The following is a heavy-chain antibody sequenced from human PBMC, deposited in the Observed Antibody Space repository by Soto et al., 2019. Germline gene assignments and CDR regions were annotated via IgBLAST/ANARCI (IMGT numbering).Heavy chain of an antibody. V-gene: IGHV4-4*07. D-gene: IGHD3-10*01. CDR1: GGSISSYY. Sequence: SETLSLTCTVSGGSISSYYWSWIRQSAGKGLEWIGRIYNGGNTQYNPSLKSRVTMSADTSKNQFSLRLNSVTAADTAVYYCARDGSDSYGLDVWGQGTTVTVSS. J-gene: IGHJ6*02. CDR2: IYNGGNT. CDR3: ARDGSDSYGLDV.